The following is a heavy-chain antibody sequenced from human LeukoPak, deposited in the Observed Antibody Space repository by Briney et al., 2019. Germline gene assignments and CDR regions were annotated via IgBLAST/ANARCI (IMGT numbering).Heavy chain of an antibody. Sequence: ASVKVSCKASGYTFTSYGISWVRQATGQGLEWMGWISAYNGNTNYAQKLQGRVTITTDTYTSTAYMELRSLRSDDTAVYYCARAPTYYYDSSGYSDYWGQGTLVTVSS. CDR2: ISAYNGNT. J-gene: IGHJ4*02. CDR1: GYTFTSYG. D-gene: IGHD3-22*01. CDR3: ARAPTYYYDSSGYSDY. V-gene: IGHV1-18*01.